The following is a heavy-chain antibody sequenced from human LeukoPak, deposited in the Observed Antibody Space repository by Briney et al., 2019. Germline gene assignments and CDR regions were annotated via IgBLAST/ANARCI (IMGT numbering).Heavy chain of an antibody. CDR2: VSGYNADT. J-gene: IGHJ4*02. CDR1: GYTFSTYG. D-gene: IGHD5-12*01. V-gene: IGHV1-18*01. Sequence: ASVKVSCKTSGYTFSTYGISWVRQAPGQGLEWMGWVSGYNADTHYAQRFQGRVTMTTDTSTNTAYMELRSLRSDDTAVYYCARGHLHSGYDHDYWGQGTLVTVSS. CDR3: ARGHLHSGYDHDY.